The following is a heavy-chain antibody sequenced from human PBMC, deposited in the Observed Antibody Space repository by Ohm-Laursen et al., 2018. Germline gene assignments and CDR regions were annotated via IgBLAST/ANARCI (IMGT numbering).Heavy chain of an antibody. D-gene: IGHD4-23*01. CDR1: GGSISSDY. V-gene: IGHV4-4*07. CDR2: IYTSGST. Sequence: TLSLTCTVSGGSISSDYWSWIRQPAGKGLEWIGHIYTSGSTNYNPSLKSRVTISVDTSKNQFSLKLSPVTAADTAVYYCARGTRNGGNFDYWGQGTLVTVSS. J-gene: IGHJ4*02. CDR3: ARGTRNGGNFDY.